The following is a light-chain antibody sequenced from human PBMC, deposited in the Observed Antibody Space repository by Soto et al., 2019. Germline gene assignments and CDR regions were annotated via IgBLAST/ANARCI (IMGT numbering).Light chain of an antibody. Sequence: QSALTQPPSVSGSPGQSVTISCTGTSSDVASYNRVSWYQQSPGTAPKLLIYEVSNRPSGVPERFSGSKSGKTASLTISGLQAEDAADYYCSSYTTSTPYVFGTGTKLTVL. CDR1: SSDVASYNR. V-gene: IGLV2-18*02. CDR2: EVS. CDR3: SSYTTSTPYV. J-gene: IGLJ1*01.